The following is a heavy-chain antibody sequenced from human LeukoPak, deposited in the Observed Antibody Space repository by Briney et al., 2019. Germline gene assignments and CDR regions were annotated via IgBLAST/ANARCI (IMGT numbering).Heavy chain of an antibody. CDR1: GGSISSGSYY. Sequence: SQTLSLTCTVSGGSISSGSYYWSWIRQPAGKGLEWIGRIYTSGSTNYNPSLKSRVTISVDTSKNQFSLKLSSVTAADTAVYYCACEKIFGVVVLPYWGQGTLVTVSS. CDR3: ACEKIFGVVVLPY. D-gene: IGHD3-3*01. J-gene: IGHJ4*02. V-gene: IGHV4-61*02. CDR2: IYTSGST.